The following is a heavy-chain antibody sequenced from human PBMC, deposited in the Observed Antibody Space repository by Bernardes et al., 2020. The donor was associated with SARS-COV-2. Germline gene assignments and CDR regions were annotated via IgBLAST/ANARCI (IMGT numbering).Heavy chain of an antibody. D-gene: IGHD3-22*01. CDR1: GFTFSSYA. Sequence: GGSLRLSCAASGFTFSSYAMHWVRQAPGKGLEWVAVISYDGSNKYYADSVKGRFTISRDNSKNTLYLQMNSLRAEDTAVYYCARDRRITMIVVVKDWYFDLWGRGTLVTVSS. CDR2: ISYDGSNK. J-gene: IGHJ2*01. CDR3: ARDRRITMIVVVKDWYFDL. V-gene: IGHV3-30-3*01.